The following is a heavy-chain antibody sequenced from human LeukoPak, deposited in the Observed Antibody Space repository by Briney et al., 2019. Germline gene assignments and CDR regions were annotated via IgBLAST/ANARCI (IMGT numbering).Heavy chain of an antibody. CDR3: ARGLYYYYMDV. V-gene: IGHV3-7*01. D-gene: IGHD6-19*01. CDR1: GFTFSSYW. CDR2: IKQDGSEK. J-gene: IGHJ6*03. Sequence: GGSLRLSCAASGFTFSSYWMSWVRQAPGKGLEWVANIKQDGSEKYYVDSVKGRFTISRDNAKKSLYLQMNSLRAEDTAVYYCARGLYYYYMDVWGKGTTVTASS.